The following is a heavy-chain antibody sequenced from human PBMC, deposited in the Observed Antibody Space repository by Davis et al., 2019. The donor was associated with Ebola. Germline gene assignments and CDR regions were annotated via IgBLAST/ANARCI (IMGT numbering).Heavy chain of an antibody. Sequence: GGSLRLSCAASGFTFSSYAMSWVRQAPGKGLEWVSAISGSGGSTYYADSVKGRFTISRDNSKKTLYLQMNSLRAEDTAVYYCAKVRDWRYQNDAFDIWGQGTMVTVSS. J-gene: IGHJ3*02. CDR2: ISGSGGST. CDR3: AKVRDWRYQNDAFDI. CDR1: GFTFSSYA. D-gene: IGHD2-21*02. V-gene: IGHV3-23*01.